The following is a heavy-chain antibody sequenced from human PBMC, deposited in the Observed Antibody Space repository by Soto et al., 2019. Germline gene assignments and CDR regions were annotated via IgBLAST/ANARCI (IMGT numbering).Heavy chain of an antibody. V-gene: IGHV3-74*03. CDR2: INRDGSTT. CDR3: TTVEQQLAPGY. J-gene: IGHJ4*02. CDR1: GFTFSTCW. Sequence: GGSLRLSCAASGFTFSTCWMNWVRQAPGEGLVWVARINRDGSTTTYADSVKGRFTISRDNAKNTLYLQTNSLRAEDTAVYYCTTVEQQLAPGYWGQGTLVTVSS. D-gene: IGHD6-13*01.